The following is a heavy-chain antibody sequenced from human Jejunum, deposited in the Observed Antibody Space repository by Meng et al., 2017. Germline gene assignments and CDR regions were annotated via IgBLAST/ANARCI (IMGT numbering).Heavy chain of an antibody. J-gene: IGHJ5*02. CDR2: ISYSGST. D-gene: IGHD3-10*01. CDR1: GGSLSRGFVY. CDR3: ARDRFSSGSSNWFDP. Sequence: GQRLLTPSQTLSRTRTVAGGSLSRGFVYGNWLRQHPGKGLEWIGYISYSGSTYYTPSLKSRVTISLDTSKKQFSLNLSSVTAADTAVYYCARDRFSSGSSNWFDPWGQETLVTVSS. V-gene: IGHV4-31*03.